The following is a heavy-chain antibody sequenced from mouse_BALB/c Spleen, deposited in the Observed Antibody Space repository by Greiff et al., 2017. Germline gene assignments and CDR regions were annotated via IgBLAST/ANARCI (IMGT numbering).Heavy chain of an antibody. CDR1: GYAFTNYL. J-gene: IGHJ3*01. Sequence: VQLQESGAALVRPGTSVMVSCKASGYAFTNYLLEWVKQRPGQGLEWIGVINPGSGGTNYNEKFKGKATLTADKSSSTAYMQLSSLTSDDSAVYFCAREDLEDWGQGSLVTVSA. CDR3: AREDLED. V-gene: IGHV1-54*01. CDR2: INPGSGGT.